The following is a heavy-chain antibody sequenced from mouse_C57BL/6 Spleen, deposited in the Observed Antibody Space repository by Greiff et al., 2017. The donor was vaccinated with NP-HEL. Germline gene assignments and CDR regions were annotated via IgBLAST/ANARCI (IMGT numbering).Heavy chain of an antibody. Sequence: EVQLQQSGAELVRPGASVKLSCTASGFNIKDYYMHWVKQRPEQGLEWIGRIDPEDGDTEYAPKFQGKATMTADTSSNTAYLQLSSLTSEDTAVYYCTALLRFLYYYAMDYWGQGTSVTVSS. CDR2: IDPEDGDT. D-gene: IGHD1-1*01. J-gene: IGHJ4*01. CDR3: TALLRFLYYYAMDY. V-gene: IGHV14-1*01. CDR1: GFNIKDYY.